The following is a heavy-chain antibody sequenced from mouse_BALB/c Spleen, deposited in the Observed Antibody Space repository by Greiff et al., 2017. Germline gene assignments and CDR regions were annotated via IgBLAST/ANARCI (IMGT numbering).Heavy chain of an antibody. V-gene: IGHV5-12-1*01. D-gene: IGHD1-1*02. Sequence: EVHVVESGGGLVKPGGSLKLSCAASGFAFSSYDMSWVRQTPVKRLEWVAYISSGGGSTYYPDTVKGRFTISRDNAKNTLYLQMSSLKSEDTAMYYCARHGGYHVRSAMDDWGQGTSVTVSS. CDR3: ARHGGYHVRSAMDD. CDR1: GFAFSSYD. J-gene: IGHJ4*01. CDR2: ISSGGGST.